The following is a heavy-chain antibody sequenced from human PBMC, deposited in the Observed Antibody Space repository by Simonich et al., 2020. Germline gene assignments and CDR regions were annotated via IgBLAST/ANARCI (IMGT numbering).Heavy chain of an antibody. CDR2: IYYKGGT. CDR1: GGSISSSSSY. V-gene: IGHV4-39*01. D-gene: IGHD6-13*01. CDR3: ARHAGFAFDI. J-gene: IGHJ3*02. Sequence: QLQLQESGPGLVKPSETLSLTCTVSGGSISSSSSYWGWIRQPPGKGLEWIGSIYYKGGTYYNPSLKSRVTISVDTSKNQFSLKLSSVTAADTAVYYCARHAGFAFDIWGQGTMVTVSS.